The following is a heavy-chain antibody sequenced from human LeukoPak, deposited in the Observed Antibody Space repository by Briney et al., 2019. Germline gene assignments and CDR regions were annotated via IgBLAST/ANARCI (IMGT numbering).Heavy chain of an antibody. CDR2: ISWNSGSI. CDR1: GFTFSSYA. V-gene: IGHV3-9*01. J-gene: IGHJ4*02. Sequence: GGSLRLSCAASGFTFSSYAMSWVRQAPGKGLEWVSGISWNSGSIGYADSVKGRFTISRDNAKNSLYLQMNSLRAEDTALYYCARASGWQAFDYWGQGTLVTVSS. CDR3: ARASGWQAFDY. D-gene: IGHD6-19*01.